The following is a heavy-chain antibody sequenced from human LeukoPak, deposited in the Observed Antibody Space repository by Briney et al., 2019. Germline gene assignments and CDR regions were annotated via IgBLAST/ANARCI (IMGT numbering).Heavy chain of an antibody. CDR1: GYTFTDYY. J-gene: IGHJ4*02. Sequence: ASVKISCKVSGYTFTDYYMHRVQQAPGKGLEWMGLVDPEDGETIYAEKFQGRVTITADTSTDTAYMELSSLRSEDTAVYYCATDRGKYYYDSSGYYYYWGQGTLVTVSS. CDR3: ATDRGKYYYDSSGYYYY. V-gene: IGHV1-69-2*01. D-gene: IGHD3-22*01. CDR2: VDPEDGET.